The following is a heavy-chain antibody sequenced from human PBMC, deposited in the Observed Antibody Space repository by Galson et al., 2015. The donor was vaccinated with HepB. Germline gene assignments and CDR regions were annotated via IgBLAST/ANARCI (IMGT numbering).Heavy chain of an antibody. V-gene: IGHV3-23*01. Sequence: SLRLSCAASGFTFSSYAMSWVRQAPGKGLEWVSGISGSGGSTYYTDSVKGRFTISRDNSKNTLYLQMNSPRAEDTAVYYCAKDSDSSNWFSRYYFDYWGQGTLVTVSS. J-gene: IGHJ4*02. CDR3: AKDSDSSNWFSRYYFDY. D-gene: IGHD6-13*01. CDR1: GFTFSSYA. CDR2: ISGSGGST.